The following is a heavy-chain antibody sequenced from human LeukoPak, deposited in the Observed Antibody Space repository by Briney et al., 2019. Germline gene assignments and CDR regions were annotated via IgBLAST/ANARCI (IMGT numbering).Heavy chain of an antibody. D-gene: IGHD6-13*01. Sequence: GRSLRLSCAASGFTFSSYGMHSVRQAPGKGLEWVAVIWYDGSNKYYADSVKGRFTISRDNSKNTLYLQMNSLRAEDTAVYYCARAQQLPGYYYFEYWGQGTLVTVSA. CDR3: ARAQQLPGYYYFEY. V-gene: IGHV3-33*01. CDR1: GFTFSSYG. J-gene: IGHJ4*02. CDR2: IWYDGSNK.